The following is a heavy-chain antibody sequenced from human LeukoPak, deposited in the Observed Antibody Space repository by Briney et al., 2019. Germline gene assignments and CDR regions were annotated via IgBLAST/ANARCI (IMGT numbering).Heavy chain of an antibody. CDR3: AKHLNANGWYSFDF. Sequence: GESLKISCEGSGYSFTDYWIGWVRQMPGKGLEWMGIIFPRDSDAKYSPTFLGQVTFSADKSINTAYLQWSSLKASDTAMYYCAKHLNANGWYSFDFWGPGTLLTVSS. D-gene: IGHD6-19*01. J-gene: IGHJ4*02. CDR1: GYSFTDYW. CDR2: IFPRDSDA. V-gene: IGHV5-51*01.